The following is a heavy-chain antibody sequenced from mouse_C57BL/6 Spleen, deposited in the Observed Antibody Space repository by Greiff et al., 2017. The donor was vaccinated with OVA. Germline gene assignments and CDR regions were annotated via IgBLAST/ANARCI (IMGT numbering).Heavy chain of an antibody. J-gene: IGHJ4*01. CDR1: GYTFTSYW. CDR2: IDPSDSYT. Sequence: QVQLQQPGAELVRPGTSVKLSCKASGYTFTSYWMHWVKQRPGQGLEWIGVIDPSDSYTNYNQKFKGQAILTGDTSSSTAYMQLRSLTSEDSAVYYCARTAQAVDYWGQGTSVTVSS. CDR3: ARTAQAVDY. D-gene: IGHD3-2*02. V-gene: IGHV1-59*01.